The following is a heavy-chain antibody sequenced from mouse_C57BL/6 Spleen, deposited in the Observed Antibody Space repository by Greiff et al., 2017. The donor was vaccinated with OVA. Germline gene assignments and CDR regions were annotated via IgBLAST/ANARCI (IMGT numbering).Heavy chain of an antibody. Sequence: VMLVESGGGLVQPGGSLSLSCAASGFTFTDSYMSWVRQPPGKALEWLGFIRNKANGYTTEYSASVKGRFTISRDNSQSILYLQMNALRAEDSATYYCARSVVAKGYFDYWGQGTTLTVSS. D-gene: IGHD1-1*01. CDR1: GFTFTDSY. CDR2: IRNKANGYTT. CDR3: ARSVVAKGYFDY. J-gene: IGHJ2*01. V-gene: IGHV7-3*01.